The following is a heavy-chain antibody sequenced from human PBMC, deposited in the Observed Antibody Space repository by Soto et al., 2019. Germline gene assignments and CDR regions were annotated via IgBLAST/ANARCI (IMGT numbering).Heavy chain of an antibody. CDR2: ISAST. CDR3: AIRMYSTRWYYLDY. J-gene: IGHJ4*02. CDR1: GFTVSSYA. V-gene: IGHV3-23*01. Sequence: EMQLLESGGGLVQAGGSLRLSCAASGFTVSSYALNRVRQAPGKGLEWVSGISASTYYADSVKGRFTISRDPSKNTLYLQMNSLRAEDRAIYFCAIRMYSTRWYYLDYWGQGTLVTVSS. D-gene: IGHD6-13*01.